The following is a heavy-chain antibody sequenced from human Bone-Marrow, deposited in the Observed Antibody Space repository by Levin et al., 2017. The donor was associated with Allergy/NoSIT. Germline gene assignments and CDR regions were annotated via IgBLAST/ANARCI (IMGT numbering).Heavy chain of an antibody. D-gene: IGHD6-6*01. CDR2: IRGSGVGT. V-gene: IGHV3-23*01. CDR1: GFTFSSYA. Sequence: GESLRLSCAASGFTFSSYAMSWVRQAPGKGLEWVSGIRGSGVGTYYAESVKGRFTISRDNSKNTLYLQMKSLRAEDTAVYYCAKDISSSWSTGDLDYWGQGTQVTVSS. J-gene: IGHJ4*02. CDR3: AKDISSSWSTGDLDY.